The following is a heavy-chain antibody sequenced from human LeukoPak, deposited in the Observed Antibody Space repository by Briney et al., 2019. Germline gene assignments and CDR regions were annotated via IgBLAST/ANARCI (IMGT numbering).Heavy chain of an antibody. J-gene: IGHJ4*02. CDR3: ARVQVEVTMIVVVIKEIDY. CDR2: ISAHNGNT. CDR1: GYTFTSYG. Sequence: ASVKVCCKASGYTFTSYGISWVRQAPGQGLEWMGWISAHNGNTNYAQKLQGRVTMTTDTSTSTAYMELRSLRSDDTAVYYCARVQVEVTMIVVVIKEIDYWGQGTLVTVSS. V-gene: IGHV1-18*01. D-gene: IGHD3-22*01.